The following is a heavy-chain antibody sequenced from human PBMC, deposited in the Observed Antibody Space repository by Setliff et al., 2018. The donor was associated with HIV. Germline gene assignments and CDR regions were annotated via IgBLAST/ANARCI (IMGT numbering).Heavy chain of an antibody. Sequence: SETLSLTCAVYGGSFSGYCWSWIRQPSGKRLEWIGEMQHSGRTNYNPSLRSRVTTSVDTSKNQFSLKLGSVTAADTAVYYCARESPSSSWFYFDFWGQGTLVTVSS. CDR2: MQHSGRT. D-gene: IGHD6-13*01. CDR1: GGSFSGYC. CDR3: ARESPSSSWFYFDF. J-gene: IGHJ4*02. V-gene: IGHV4-34*01.